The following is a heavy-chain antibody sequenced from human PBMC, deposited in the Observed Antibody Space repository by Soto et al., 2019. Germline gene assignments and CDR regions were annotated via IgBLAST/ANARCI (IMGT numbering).Heavy chain of an antibody. CDR3: ARTPYCGGDCYPDY. CDR2: IYYSGST. Sequence: SETLSLTCTVSGGSISSYYWSWIRQPPGKGLEWIGYIYYSGSTNYNPSLKSRVTISVDTSKNQFSLKLSSVTAADTAVYYCARTPYCGGDCYPDYWGQGTLVTVSS. J-gene: IGHJ4*02. V-gene: IGHV4-59*01. D-gene: IGHD2-21*02. CDR1: GGSISSYY.